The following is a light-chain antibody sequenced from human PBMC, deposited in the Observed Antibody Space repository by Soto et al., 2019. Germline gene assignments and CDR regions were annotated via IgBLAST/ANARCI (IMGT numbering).Light chain of an antibody. CDR2: DAS. CDR3: YPSNTYSWT. J-gene: IGKJ1*01. CDR1: QSISSW. Sequence: DIQMTQSASTLSTSVGYRFTITCRSSQSISSWLAWYQQKPGKAPKLLIYDASSLESGVPSRFSGSGSGSAFSPFLRSLQPDDFATDPGYPSNTYSWTFGQGTKVDIK. V-gene: IGKV1-5*01.